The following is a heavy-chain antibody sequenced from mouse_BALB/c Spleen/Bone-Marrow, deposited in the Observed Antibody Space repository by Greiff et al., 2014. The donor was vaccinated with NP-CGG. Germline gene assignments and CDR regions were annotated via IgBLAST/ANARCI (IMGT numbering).Heavy chain of an antibody. CDR1: GYTFTSYY. Sequence: QVQLQQSGAELVEPGASVKLSCKASGYTFTSYYMYWVKQRPGQGLEWIGEINPSNGGTNFNEKFKSKATLTVDKSSSTAYMQLSSLTSEDSAVYYCTRWYYGNYFDYWRQGTTLTVSS. J-gene: IGHJ2*01. CDR3: TRWYYGNYFDY. V-gene: IGHV1S81*02. CDR2: INPSNGGT. D-gene: IGHD2-1*01.